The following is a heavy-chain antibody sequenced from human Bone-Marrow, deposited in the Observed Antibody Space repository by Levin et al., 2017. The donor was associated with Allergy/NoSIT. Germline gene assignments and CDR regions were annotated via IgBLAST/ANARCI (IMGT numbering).Heavy chain of an antibody. Sequence: SCAASGFTFSTYWMHWVRQTPGKGLVWVSRINSDGSNTNYGDSVKGRFTISRDNAKNTLYLQMNSLRAEDTAVYYCAGVHSGLGGNPDHWGQGTLVTVSS. CDR1: GFTFSTYW. CDR3: AGVHSGLGGNPDH. J-gene: IGHJ4*02. D-gene: IGHD2-15*01. V-gene: IGHV3-74*01. CDR2: INSDGSNT.